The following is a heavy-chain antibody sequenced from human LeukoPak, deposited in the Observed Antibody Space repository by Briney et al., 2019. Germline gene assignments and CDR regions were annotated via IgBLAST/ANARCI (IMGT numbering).Heavy chain of an antibody. Sequence: GASVKVSCKVSGYTLTELSMHWVRQAPGKGLEWMGGFDPEDGETMYAQRFQGRLTMTEDTSTDTAYMELISLRSEDTAVYYCAANGFDLWGQGTMVIVSA. D-gene: IGHD2-8*01. V-gene: IGHV1-24*01. CDR2: FDPEDGET. CDR1: GYTLTELS. J-gene: IGHJ3*01. CDR3: AANGFDL.